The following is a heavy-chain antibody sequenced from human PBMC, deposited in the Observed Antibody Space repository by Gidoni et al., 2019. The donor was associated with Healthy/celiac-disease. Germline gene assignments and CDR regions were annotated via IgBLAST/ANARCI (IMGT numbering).Heavy chain of an antibody. V-gene: IGHV3-33*01. Sequence: QLQLVASGGGVGQPGRSLRLSCAAAGFTFSSYGMHWVRPAPGTGLEWVAVIWYDGSNKYYADSVKGRFTISRDNSKNTLYLQMNSLRAEDTAVYYCARDYLSNAESDYWGQGTLVTVSS. CDR2: IWYDGSNK. CDR3: ARDYLSNAESDY. D-gene: IGHD2-8*01. CDR1: GFTFSSYG. J-gene: IGHJ4*02.